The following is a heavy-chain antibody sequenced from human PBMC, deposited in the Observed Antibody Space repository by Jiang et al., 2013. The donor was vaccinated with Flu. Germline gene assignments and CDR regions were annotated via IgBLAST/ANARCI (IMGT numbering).Heavy chain of an antibody. V-gene: IGHV3-7*03. CDR3: ARGYDSSGYYLYYYYYGMDV. D-gene: IGHD3-22*01. J-gene: IGHJ6*04. CDR1: GFTFSSYW. CDR2: IKQDGSEK. Sequence: RLSCAASGFTFSSYWMSWVRQAPGKGLEWVANIKQDGSEKYYVDPVKGRFTISRDNAKNSLYLQMNSLRAEDTAVYYCARGYDSSGYYLYYYYYGMDVWGKGTTVTVSS.